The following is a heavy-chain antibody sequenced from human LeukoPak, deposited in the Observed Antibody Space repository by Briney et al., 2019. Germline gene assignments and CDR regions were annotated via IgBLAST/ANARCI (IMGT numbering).Heavy chain of an antibody. Sequence: QPGRSLRLSCAASGFTFSSYAMHWVRQAPGKGLEWVAVIWYDGSNKYYADSVKGRFTISRDNSKNTLYLQMNSLRADDTAVYYCARGFDDFWSGYSDHYFDYWGQGTLVTVSS. J-gene: IGHJ4*02. CDR1: GFTFSSYA. D-gene: IGHD3-3*01. CDR3: ARGFDDFWSGYSDHYFDY. V-gene: IGHV3-33*08. CDR2: IWYDGSNK.